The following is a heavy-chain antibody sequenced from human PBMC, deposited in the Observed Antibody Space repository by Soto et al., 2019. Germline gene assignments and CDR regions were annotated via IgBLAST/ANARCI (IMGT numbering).Heavy chain of an antibody. Sequence: GRTLRLSCAASGFTFRRYGMHCVRQAIGKKLEEVAVISYDGSNKYYADSVKGRFSISSDNSKNTLYLQMNSLRAVDMAVYFCAKDQGPTYYYYYGMDVWGQGTTVTVSS. CDR1: GFTFRRYG. J-gene: IGHJ6*02. CDR2: ISYDGSNK. V-gene: IGHV3-30*18. CDR3: AKDQGPTYYYYYGMDV.